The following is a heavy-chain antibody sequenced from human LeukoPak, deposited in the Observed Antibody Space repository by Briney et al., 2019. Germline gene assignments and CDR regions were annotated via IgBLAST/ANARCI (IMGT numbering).Heavy chain of an antibody. D-gene: IGHD3-3*01. CDR3: ARRSGGQYYYYGMDV. V-gene: IGHV4-59*08. CDR1: GGPISSYY. J-gene: IGHJ6*02. Sequence: PSETLSLTCTVSGGPISSYYWSWIRQPPGKGLEWIGYIYYSGSTNYNPSLKSRVTISVDTSKTQFSLKLSSVTAADTAVYYCARRSGGQYYYYGMDVWGQGTTVTVSS. CDR2: IYYSGST.